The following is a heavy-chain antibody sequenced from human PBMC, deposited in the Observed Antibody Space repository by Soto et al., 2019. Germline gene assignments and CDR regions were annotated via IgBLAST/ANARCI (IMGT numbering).Heavy chain of an antibody. Sequence: GGSLRLSCAASGFNFSSDVMNWVRQAPGKGLEWVASIFGSGRTTYYADSVKDRFTISRDNSKNTLYLQLNRLRVEDTALYYCAKSQSGSFFAAFDLWGQGTMVTVSS. CDR3: AKSQSGSFFAAFDL. D-gene: IGHD1-26*01. J-gene: IGHJ3*01. CDR2: IFGSGRTT. V-gene: IGHV3-23*01. CDR1: GFNFSSDV.